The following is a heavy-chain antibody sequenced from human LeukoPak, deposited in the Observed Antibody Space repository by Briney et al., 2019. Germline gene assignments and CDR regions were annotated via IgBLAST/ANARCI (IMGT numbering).Heavy chain of an antibody. Sequence: PGGSLRLSCAASGFTFSSYGMNWVRQAPGKGLEWVAVISYDGSNKYYADSVKGRFTISRDNSKNTLFVQMSSLRAEDTAVYYCAKDATPEYWGQGTLVTVSS. D-gene: IGHD2-15*01. CDR3: AKDATPEY. V-gene: IGHV3-30*18. J-gene: IGHJ4*02. CDR2: ISYDGSNK. CDR1: GFTFSSYG.